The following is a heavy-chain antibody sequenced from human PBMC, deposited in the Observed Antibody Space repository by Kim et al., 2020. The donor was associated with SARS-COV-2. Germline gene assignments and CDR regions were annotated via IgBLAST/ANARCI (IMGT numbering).Heavy chain of an antibody. Sequence: LKRRVTISVDTSKNQFSLKLSSVTAADTAVYYCARTKISTTGGVVQWVDPWGQGTLVTVSS. J-gene: IGHJ5*02. D-gene: IGHD3-3*01. V-gene: IGHV4-30-2*05. CDR3: ARTKISTTGGVVQWVDP.